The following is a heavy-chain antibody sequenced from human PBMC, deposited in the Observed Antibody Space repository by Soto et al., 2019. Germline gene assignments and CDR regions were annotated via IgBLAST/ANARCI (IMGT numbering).Heavy chain of an antibody. J-gene: IGHJ4*02. CDR3: ARSYCSGGSCYCDY. CDR2: IYHSGST. Sequence: QLQLQESGSGLVKPSQTLSLTCAVSGGSISSGGYSWSWIRQPPGKGLEWIGYIYHSGSTYYNPSLKSRVTXXVXRXXNQFSLKLSSVTAADTAVYYCARSYCSGGSCYCDYWGQGTLVTVSS. V-gene: IGHV4-30-2*01. D-gene: IGHD2-15*01. CDR1: GGSISSGGYS.